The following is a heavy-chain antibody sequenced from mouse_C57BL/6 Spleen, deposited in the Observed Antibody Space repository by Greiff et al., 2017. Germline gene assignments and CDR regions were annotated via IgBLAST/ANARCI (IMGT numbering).Heavy chain of an antibody. CDR1: GFTFSNYW. J-gene: IGHJ2*01. CDR2: IRLKSDNYAT. Sequence: EVKVEESGGGLVQPGGSMKLSCVASGFTFSNYWMNWVRQSPEKGLEWVAQIRLKSDNYATHYVESVKGRFTISRDDSKSSVYLQMNNLRAEDTGIYYCTNTAYWGQGTTLTVSS. CDR3: TNTAY. D-gene: IGHD3-1*01. V-gene: IGHV6-3*01.